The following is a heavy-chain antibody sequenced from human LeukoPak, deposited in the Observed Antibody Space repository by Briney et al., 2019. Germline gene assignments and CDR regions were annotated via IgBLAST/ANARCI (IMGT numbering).Heavy chain of an antibody. Sequence: GGSLRLSCAISGFTFSDYGMNWVRQAPGKGLEWISYIGSSSSTIYYADSVKGRFTISRDNAKNSLSLQMNSLRGEGTAVYYCAKNGVVVGVSDYWGQGTLVTVSS. D-gene: IGHD2-15*01. V-gene: IGHV3-48*01. CDR2: IGSSSSTI. CDR3: AKNGVVVGVSDY. J-gene: IGHJ4*02. CDR1: GFTFSDYG.